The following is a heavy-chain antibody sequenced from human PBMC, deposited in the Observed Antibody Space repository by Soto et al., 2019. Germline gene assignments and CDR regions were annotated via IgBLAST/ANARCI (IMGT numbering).Heavy chain of an antibody. D-gene: IGHD6-19*01. V-gene: IGHV1-69*13. J-gene: IGHJ6*02. CDR3: AKVRYSSPMGYYYGMDV. Sequence: SVKVSCKASRVAFSKFIVAWVRQAPGLGLEWVGGIIPIFGTANYAQKFQGRVTITADESTSTSYMEVNNLRSEDTAVYYCAKVRYSSPMGYYYGMDVWGQGTTVTVSS. CDR2: IIPIFGTA. CDR1: RVAFSKFI.